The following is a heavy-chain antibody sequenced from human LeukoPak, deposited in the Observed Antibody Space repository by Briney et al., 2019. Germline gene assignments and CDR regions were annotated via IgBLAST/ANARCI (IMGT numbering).Heavy chain of an antibody. J-gene: IGHJ5*02. D-gene: IGHD4-11*01. CDR2: VDPEDGET. Sequence: ATVKISCKVSGYTFTDYYMHWVQQAPGKGLEWTGLVDPEDGETIYAEKFQGRVTITADTSTDTAYMELSSLRSEDTAVYYCATDYSNFQDWFDPWGQGTLVTVSS. CDR3: ATDYSNFQDWFDP. V-gene: IGHV1-69-2*01. CDR1: GYTFTDYY.